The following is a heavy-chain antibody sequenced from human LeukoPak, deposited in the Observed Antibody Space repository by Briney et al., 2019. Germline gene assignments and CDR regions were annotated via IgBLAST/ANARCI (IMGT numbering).Heavy chain of an antibody. CDR1: GGSISSYY. Sequence: RSDTLSLTCTVWGGSISSYYWIWIRQPAGKGLEWIGRIYTSGSNNYNPSRKSRVTISVDKSKNQFSLKLSSVTAADTGVYYCARDRGYSYGLSATNSFDYWGQGTLVTVSS. CDR2: IYTSGSN. V-gene: IGHV4-4*07. CDR3: ARDRGYSYGLSATNSFDY. D-gene: IGHD5-18*01. J-gene: IGHJ4*02.